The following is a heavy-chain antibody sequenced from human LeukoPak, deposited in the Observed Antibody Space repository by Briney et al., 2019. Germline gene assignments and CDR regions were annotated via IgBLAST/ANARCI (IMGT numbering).Heavy chain of an antibody. Sequence: GGSLRLSCAASGFTFSSYWMSWVRQAPGKGLEWVANIKQEGSEKYYVDSVKGRFAISRDNAKNSLYLQMNSLRAEDTAVYYCVRYITMVRGVKYYFDYWGQGTLVTVSS. CDR1: GFTFSSYW. D-gene: IGHD3-10*01. CDR2: IKQEGSEK. J-gene: IGHJ4*02. V-gene: IGHV3-7*03. CDR3: VRYITMVRGVKYYFDY.